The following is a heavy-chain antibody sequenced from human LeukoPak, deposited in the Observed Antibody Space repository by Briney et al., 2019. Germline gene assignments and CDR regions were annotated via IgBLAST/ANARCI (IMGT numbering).Heavy chain of an antibody. CDR2: ISSSSSYI. CDR3: ARVSWRDAASGSSPGGAFDI. D-gene: IGHD1-26*01. J-gene: IGHJ3*02. CDR1: EFSVGSNY. V-gene: IGHV3-21*01. Sequence: GGSLRLSCAASEFSVGSNYMTWVRQAPGKGLEWVSSISSSSSYIYYADSVKGRFTISRDNAKNSLYLQMNSLRAEDTAVYYCARVSWRDAASGSSPGGAFDIWGQGTMVAVSS.